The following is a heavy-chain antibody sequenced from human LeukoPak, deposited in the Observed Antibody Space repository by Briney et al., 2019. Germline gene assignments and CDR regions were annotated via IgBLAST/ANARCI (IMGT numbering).Heavy chain of an antibody. D-gene: IGHD3-10*01. CDR2: IKQDGSEK. V-gene: IGHV3-7*01. J-gene: IGHJ3*02. Sequence: GGSLRLSCAASGFTFAGHAMSWVRQAPGKGLEWVANIKQDGSEKYYVDSVKGRFTISRDNAKNSLYLQMNSLRAEDTAVYYCARGLLWDAFDIWGQGTMVTVSS. CDR1: GFTFAGHA. CDR3: ARGLLWDAFDI.